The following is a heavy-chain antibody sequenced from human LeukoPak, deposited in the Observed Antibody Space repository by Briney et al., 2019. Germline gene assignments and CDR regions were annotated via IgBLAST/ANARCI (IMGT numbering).Heavy chain of an antibody. CDR2: IGDNGNT. D-gene: IGHD5-18*01. J-gene: IGHJ4*02. CDR3: ARERPHTYGYGDFDF. CDR1: GDSISNSY. Sequence: SETLSLTCTVSGDSISNSYWNWIRQPPGKGLEWIGYIGDNGNTNYNPSLKSRVTISVDTSKNQLSLKLTSLTAADTAVYYCARERPHTYGYGDFDFWGQGALVTVSS. V-gene: IGHV4-59*01.